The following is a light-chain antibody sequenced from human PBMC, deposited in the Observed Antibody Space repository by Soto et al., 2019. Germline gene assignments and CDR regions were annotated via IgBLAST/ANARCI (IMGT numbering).Light chain of an antibody. Sequence: DIQMTQAPSSLSASVGDRVTIACRASQSISSFLSWYQQKPGKAPKLLIYAASSLQSGVPSRFSGSGSGTDFALTISSLQPEDFATYYCQQSYSTPRTFGQGTKLEIK. CDR3: QQSYSTPRT. J-gene: IGKJ2*01. CDR2: AAS. V-gene: IGKV1-39*01. CDR1: QSISSF.